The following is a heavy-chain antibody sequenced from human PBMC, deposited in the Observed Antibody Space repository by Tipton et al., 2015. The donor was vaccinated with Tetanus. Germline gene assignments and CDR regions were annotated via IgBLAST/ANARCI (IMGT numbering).Heavy chain of an antibody. D-gene: IGHD3-10*01. V-gene: IGHV4-39*01. CDR2: IFYTGSR. CDR1: GVSIRSSSYF. J-gene: IGHJ6*02. Sequence: TLSLTCAVSGVSIRSSSYFWGWIRQPPGKGLQWIGHIFYTGSRHYNPSVESRVTISVDTSKNQFSLNLTSVTAADTAVYFCARVKGTYNHYGLDVWGQGTTVTVAS. CDR3: ARVKGTYNHYGLDV.